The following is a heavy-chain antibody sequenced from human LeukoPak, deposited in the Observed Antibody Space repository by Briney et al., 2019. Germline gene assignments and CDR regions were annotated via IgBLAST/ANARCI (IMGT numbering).Heavy chain of an antibody. J-gene: IGHJ4*02. CDR3: AKKSQTYGDSVTDY. D-gene: IGHD4-17*01. CDR2: ISSGSSYI. V-gene: IGHV3-21*04. CDR1: GFTFSSYR. Sequence: GGSLRLSCAASGFTFSSYRMNWVRQAPGKGLEWVSSISSGSSYIYYADSVKGRFAISRDNSKSTLYLQMNSLRAEDTAVYYCAKKSQTYGDSVTDYWGQGTLVTVFS.